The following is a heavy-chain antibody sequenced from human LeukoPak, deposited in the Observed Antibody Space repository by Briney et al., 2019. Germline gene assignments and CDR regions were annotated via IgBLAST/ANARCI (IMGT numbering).Heavy chain of an antibody. D-gene: IGHD2-2*01. J-gene: IGHJ4*02. CDR2: MNPNSGNT. CDR1: GYTFTSYD. CDR3: ARGGQRIVPAAIAKPIDY. V-gene: IGHV1-8*03. Sequence: GASVKVSCKASGYTFTSYDINWVRQATGQELEWMGWMNPNSGNTGYAQKFQGRVTITRNTSISTAYMELSSLRSEDTAVYYCARGGQRIVPAAIAKPIDYWGQGTLVTVSS.